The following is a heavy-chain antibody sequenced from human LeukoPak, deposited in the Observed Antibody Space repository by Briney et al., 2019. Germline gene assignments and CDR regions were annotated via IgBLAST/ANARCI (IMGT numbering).Heavy chain of an antibody. CDR2: ILYDGSNK. Sequence: GGSLRLSCVASGFTFSSYWMSWVRQAPGKGLEWVAVILYDGSNKYYADSVKGRFTISRDNSKNTLYLQMNSLRAEDTAMYYCAREGSRYYDFWSGYFYDAFDIWGQGTMVAVSS. J-gene: IGHJ3*02. CDR1: GFTFSSYW. D-gene: IGHD3-3*01. V-gene: IGHV3-30-3*01. CDR3: AREGSRYYDFWSGYFYDAFDI.